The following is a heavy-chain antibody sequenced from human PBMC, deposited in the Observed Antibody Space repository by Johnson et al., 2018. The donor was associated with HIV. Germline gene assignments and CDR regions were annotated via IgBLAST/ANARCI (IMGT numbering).Heavy chain of an antibody. CDR3: AKDRTKDYCDYSGDAFDI. Sequence: VQLVESGGGLVQPGRSLRLSCAASGFTFDDYAMHWVRQAPGKGLEWVSGISWNSGSIGYADSVKGRFTISRDNAKNSLYLQINSLRAEDTALYYCAKDRTKDYCDYSGDAFDIWGQGSMVTVSS. CDR1: GFTFDDYA. D-gene: IGHD4-17*01. J-gene: IGHJ3*02. V-gene: IGHV3-9*01. CDR2: ISWNSGSI.